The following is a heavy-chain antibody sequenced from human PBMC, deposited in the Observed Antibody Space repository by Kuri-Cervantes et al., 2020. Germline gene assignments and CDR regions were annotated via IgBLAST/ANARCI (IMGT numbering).Heavy chain of an antibody. Sequence: GGSLRLSCAASGFTFSSYAMSWVRQAPGKGLEWVSAISGSGGSTYYADSVKGRFTISRDNSKNTLYLQINSLRVEDTAVYFCARGDWEQQEVDYWGQGTLVTVSS. J-gene: IGHJ4*02. CDR2: ISGSGGST. CDR3: ARGDWEQQEVDY. CDR1: GFTFSSYA. D-gene: IGHD1-26*01. V-gene: IGHV3-23*01.